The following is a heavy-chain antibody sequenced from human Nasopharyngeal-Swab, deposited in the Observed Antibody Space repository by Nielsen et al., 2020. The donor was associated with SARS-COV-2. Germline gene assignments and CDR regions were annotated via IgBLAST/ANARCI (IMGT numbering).Heavy chain of an antibody. CDR2: ISSSSSYI. D-gene: IGHD4-11*01. J-gene: IGHJ6*03. Sequence: GESLKTSCAASGFTFSSYSMNWVRQAPGKGLEWVSSISSSSSYIYYADSVKGRFTISRDNAKNSLYLQMNSLRAEDTAVYYCARDTYSNYASYYYYMDVWGKGTTVTVSS. CDR3: ARDTYSNYASYYYYMDV. CDR1: GFTFSSYS. V-gene: IGHV3-21*01.